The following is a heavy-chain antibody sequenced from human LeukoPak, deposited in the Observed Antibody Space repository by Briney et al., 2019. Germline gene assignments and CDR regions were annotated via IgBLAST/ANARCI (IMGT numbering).Heavy chain of an antibody. CDR1: GFTFSSYS. CDR2: ISSSSSYI. J-gene: IGHJ6*03. D-gene: IGHD5-24*01. V-gene: IGHV3-21*04. Sequence: GGSLRLSCAASGFTFSSYSMNWFRQAPGKGLEWVSSISSSSSYIYYADSVKGRFTISRDISKNTLYLQMNSLRAEDTAVYYCAKDRDLDYYYSYMDVWGKGTTVTVSS. CDR3: AKDRDLDYYYSYMDV.